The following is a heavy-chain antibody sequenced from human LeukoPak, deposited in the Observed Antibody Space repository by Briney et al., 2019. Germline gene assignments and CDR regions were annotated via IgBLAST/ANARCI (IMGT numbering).Heavy chain of an antibody. CDR2: IDPNDSYT. J-gene: IGHJ5*02. CDR1: GYSFTSYW. CDR3: ARLDSSRLADH. Sequence: GKSLKISCKGSGYSFTSYWINWVRQMPGKGLEWMGRIDPNDSYTKYSPSFQGHVTISADKSISTAYLQWISLKASDTAIYYCARLDSSRLADHWGQGTLVTVSS. D-gene: IGHD6-13*01. V-gene: IGHV5-10-1*01.